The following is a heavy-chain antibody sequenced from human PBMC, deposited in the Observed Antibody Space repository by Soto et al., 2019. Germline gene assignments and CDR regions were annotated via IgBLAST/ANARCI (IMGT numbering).Heavy chain of an antibody. CDR3: AREGGGATPTGLDP. V-gene: IGHV1-8*01. D-gene: IGHD1-1*01. CDR2: MNPNTGNT. CDR1: GYSFSKYD. J-gene: IGHJ5*02. Sequence: QVPLVQSGAEVKKPGASVKVSCKASGYSFSKYDINWVRQVAGQGLEWLGRMNPNTGNTRYAQKIQGRLTMTRNTSISIAYRELSSLISDDTAVYYCAREGGGATPTGLDPWGQGTLVIVSS.